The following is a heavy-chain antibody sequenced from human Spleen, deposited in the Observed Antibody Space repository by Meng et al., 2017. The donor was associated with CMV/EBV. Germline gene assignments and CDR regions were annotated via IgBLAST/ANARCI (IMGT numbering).Heavy chain of an antibody. CDR2: INPSTSNT. J-gene: IGHJ6*02. V-gene: IGHV3-48*04. CDR3: AKVRRIAVADTGYYYYYGMDV. CDR1: GFTFSDYS. D-gene: IGHD6-19*01. Sequence: GGSLRLSCASSGFTFSDYSMNWVRQAPGKGLEWISYINPSTSNTFYADSVRGRFTISRDNAKNSLYLQMNSMRAEDTAVYYCAKVRRIAVADTGYYYYYGMDVWGQGTTVTVSS.